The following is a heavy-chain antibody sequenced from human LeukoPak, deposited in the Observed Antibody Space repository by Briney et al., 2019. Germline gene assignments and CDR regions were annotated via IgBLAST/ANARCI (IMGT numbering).Heavy chain of an antibody. D-gene: IGHD3-10*01. J-gene: IGHJ4*02. Sequence: ASVTVSFTSSGYTFTSYGISWVRQARGQGLEWMGWTSAYNCNTNYAQKLHRKVTMTTDTSTSTAYMELRSLRSDDTAVYYCARSSPPIRGVILYYWGQGTLVTVSS. CDR2: TSAYNCNT. CDR1: GYTFTSYG. V-gene: IGHV1-18*01. CDR3: ARSSPPIRGVILYY.